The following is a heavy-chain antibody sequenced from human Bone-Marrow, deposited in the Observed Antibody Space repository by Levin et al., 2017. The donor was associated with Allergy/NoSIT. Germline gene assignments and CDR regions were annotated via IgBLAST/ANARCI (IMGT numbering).Heavy chain of an antibody. CDR1: GDSINNTHHY. J-gene: IGHJ5*01. Sequence: LRLSCTVSGDSINNTHHYWSWIRQPAGKGLEWIGRMFVGGAATYKRSLRSRVTISIDTSKNQFSLKLTSVTAADTAVYYCARDETFNSWHVGWFDSWGQGTLVTVSS. CDR2: MFVGGAA. V-gene: IGHV4-61*02. D-gene: IGHD2/OR15-2a*01. CDR3: ARDETFNSWHVGWFDS.